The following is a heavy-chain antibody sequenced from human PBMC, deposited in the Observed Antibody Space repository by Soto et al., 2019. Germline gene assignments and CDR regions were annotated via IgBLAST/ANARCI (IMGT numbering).Heavy chain of an antibody. CDR3: ARDVPPGTSLGMDV. CDR2: IWYDGSNK. V-gene: IGHV3-33*01. D-gene: IGHD1-1*01. Sequence: GGSLRLSCAASGFTFSSYGMHWVRQAPGKGLEWVAVIWYDGSNKYYADSVKGRFTISRDNSKNTLYLQMNSLRAEDTAVYYCARDVPPGTSLGMDVWGQGTTVTVSS. J-gene: IGHJ6*02. CDR1: GFTFSSYG.